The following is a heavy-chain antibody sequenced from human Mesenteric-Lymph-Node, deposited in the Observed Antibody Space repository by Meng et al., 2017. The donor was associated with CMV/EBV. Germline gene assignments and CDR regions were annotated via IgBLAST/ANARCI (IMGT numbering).Heavy chain of an antibody. J-gene: IGHJ4*02. CDR1: GYIFTDYC. D-gene: IGHD6-19*01. CDR2: INPSSGGT. Sequence: SCWASGYIFTDYCIHWVRQAPGQGLEWVGRINPSSGGTNYAQKFQGRVTLTRDMSITVTRLRSDDTAVYYCARGPPIYHSGWHYFDYWGQGTLVTVSS. V-gene: IGHV1-2*06. CDR3: ARGPPIYHSGWHYFDY.